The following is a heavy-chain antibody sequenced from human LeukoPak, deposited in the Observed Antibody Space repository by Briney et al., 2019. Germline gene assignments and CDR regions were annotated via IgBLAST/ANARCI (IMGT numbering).Heavy chain of an antibody. J-gene: IGHJ4*02. V-gene: IGHV3-21*01. D-gene: IGHD1-26*01. Sequence: GGSLRLSCAASGFIVSNTYMNWVRQAPGKGLEWVSSISSSSSYIYYADSVKGRFTISRDNAKNSLYLQMNSLRAEDTAVYYCARERLEWELLWSFDYWGQGTLVTVSS. CDR1: GFIVSNTY. CDR2: ISSSSSYI. CDR3: ARERLEWELLWSFDY.